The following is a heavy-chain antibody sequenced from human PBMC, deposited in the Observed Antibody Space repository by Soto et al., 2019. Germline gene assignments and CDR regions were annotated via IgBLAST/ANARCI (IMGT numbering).Heavy chain of an antibody. V-gene: IGHV3-23*01. J-gene: IGHJ4*02. Sequence: EVQLLESGGGLVQPGGSLRLSCAASGFTFSSYAMSWVRQAPGKGLEWVSAISGSGGSTYYADSVKGRFTISRDNSKNTLSQKLNTLRAEDTAVYSCAKGDPGGTVYWGQGTLVPVS. CDR2: ISGSGGST. CDR1: GFTFSSYA. D-gene: IGHD3-16*01. CDR3: AKGDPGGTVY.